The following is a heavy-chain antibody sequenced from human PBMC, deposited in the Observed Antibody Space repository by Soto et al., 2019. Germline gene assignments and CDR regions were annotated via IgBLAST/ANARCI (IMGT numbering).Heavy chain of an antibody. V-gene: IGHV4-59*01. CDR2: IYYSGST. Sequence: PSETLSLTCTVSGGSISSYYWSWIRQPPGKGLEWIGYIYYSGSTNYNPSLKSRVTISVDTSKNRFSLKLSSVTAADTAVYYCARTHYGLYDYWGQGTLVTVSS. J-gene: IGHJ4*02. CDR3: ARTHYGLYDY. CDR1: GGSISSYY. D-gene: IGHD3-16*01.